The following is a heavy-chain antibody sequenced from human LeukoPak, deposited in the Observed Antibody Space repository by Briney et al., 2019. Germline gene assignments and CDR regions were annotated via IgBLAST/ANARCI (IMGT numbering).Heavy chain of an antibody. CDR1: GFTLSSYS. D-gene: IGHD4/OR15-4a*01. Sequence: GGSLRLSCVASGFTLSSYSMSWVRQAPGKGLEWVSSMSSSSSYVYYAASLKGRFTISRDNAKNSLYLHMNILRAEDTAVYFCARDNAKNANTEYYYMDVWGKGTTVTVSS. J-gene: IGHJ6*03. V-gene: IGHV3-21*01. CDR3: ARDNAKNANTEYYYMDV. CDR2: MSSSSSYV.